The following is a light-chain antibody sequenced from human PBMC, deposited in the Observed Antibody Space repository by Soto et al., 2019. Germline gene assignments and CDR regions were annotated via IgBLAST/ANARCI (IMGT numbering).Light chain of an antibody. V-gene: IGKV1-6*01. J-gene: IGKJ5*01. Sequence: AIQMTQSPSSLSSSIGDRVTITSRASQGIRNDLGWYQQKPGKAPKVLIYASSNLHSGVPSRFSGSGSGTEFTLTISSLQSEDFAVYYCQQYNNWLITFGQGTRLEIK. CDR2: ASS. CDR3: QQYNNWLIT. CDR1: QGIRND.